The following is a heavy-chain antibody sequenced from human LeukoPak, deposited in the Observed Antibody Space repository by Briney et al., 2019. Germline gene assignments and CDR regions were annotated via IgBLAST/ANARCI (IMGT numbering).Heavy chain of an antibody. V-gene: IGHV4-61*02. J-gene: IGHJ3*02. Sequence: SETLSLTCTVSGGCISSGNYYWSWSRQPAGNGLEWIGRIYTSGSTNYNPSLKSRVTISVDTSKNQFSLKLSSVTAADTAVYYCASGSRDAFDIWGQGTMVTVSS. D-gene: IGHD1-26*01. CDR3: ASGSRDAFDI. CDR2: IYTSGST. CDR1: GGCISSGNYY.